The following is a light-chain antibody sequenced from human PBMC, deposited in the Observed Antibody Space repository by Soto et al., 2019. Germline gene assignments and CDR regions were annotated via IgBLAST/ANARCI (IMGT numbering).Light chain of an antibody. CDR1: QSGSSY. CDR2: DAS. Sequence: IVLTQSPATLSLSAWERATLSCGASQSGSSYLAWYQQKPGQAPRLLIEDASNRATGIPARVSGRGSGTDVTLTISSLEPEDFAVDDCQQRSNWPLTFGGGTKVDIK. V-gene: IGKV3-11*01. CDR3: QQRSNWPLT. J-gene: IGKJ4*01.